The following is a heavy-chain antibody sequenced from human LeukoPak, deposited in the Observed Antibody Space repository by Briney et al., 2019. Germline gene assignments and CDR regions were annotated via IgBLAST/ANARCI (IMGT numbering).Heavy chain of an antibody. CDR1: GFTFSSYS. J-gene: IGHJ5*02. D-gene: IGHD3-10*01. V-gene: IGHV3-21*01. Sequence: PGGSLRLSCAASGFTFSSYSMNWVRQAPGKGLEWVSSISSSSSYIYYADSVKGRFTISRDNAKNSLYLQMNSLRAEDTAVYYCARGRPWFGELLSWFDPWGQGTLVTVSS. CDR2: ISSSSSYI. CDR3: ARGRPWFGELLSWFDP.